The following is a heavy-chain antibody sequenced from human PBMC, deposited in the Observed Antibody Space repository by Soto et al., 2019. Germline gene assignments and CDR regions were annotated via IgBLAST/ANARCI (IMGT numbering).Heavy chain of an antibody. V-gene: IGHV3-23*01. D-gene: IGHD2-15*01. Sequence: GVSLRLSCLASRFTLGNYAMSWVRQAPGKGLEWVAAISTSGDSTYYADSLKGRFTISRDNSRNTLYLQMNSLRAEDTAIYYCATLVVVAATYNWFDPWGQGTLVTVSS. CDR3: ATLVVVAATYNWFDP. CDR1: RFTLGNYA. CDR2: ISTSGDST. J-gene: IGHJ5*02.